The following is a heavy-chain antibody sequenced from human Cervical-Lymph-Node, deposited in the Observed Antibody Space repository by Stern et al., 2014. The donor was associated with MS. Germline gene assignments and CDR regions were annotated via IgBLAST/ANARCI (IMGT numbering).Heavy chain of an antibody. CDR3: ARDYGDYAFDY. Sequence: VQLVESGAEVKKPGESLKISCKGSGYSFTANWIAWVRQMPGQGLEWMGIIYPGDSDTRYSPSFQGQVTISADKSISPASLQWSSLKASDTAMYYCARDYGDYAFDYWGQGTLVTV. CDR1: GYSFTANW. J-gene: IGHJ4*02. D-gene: IGHD4-17*01. V-gene: IGHV5-51*01. CDR2: IYPGDSDT.